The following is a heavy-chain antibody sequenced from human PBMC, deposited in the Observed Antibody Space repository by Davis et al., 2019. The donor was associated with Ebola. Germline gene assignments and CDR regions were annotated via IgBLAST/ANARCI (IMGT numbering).Heavy chain of an antibody. CDR1: GFTFSSYA. Sequence: GESLKISCAASGFTFSSYAMHWVRQAPGKGLEWVANIKQDGSEKYYVDSVKGRFTISRDNAKNSLYLQMNSLRAEDTAVYYCARRTANLGQGTLVTVSS. D-gene: IGHD1-14*01. V-gene: IGHV3-7*01. J-gene: IGHJ4*02. CDR3: ARRTAN. CDR2: IKQDGSEK.